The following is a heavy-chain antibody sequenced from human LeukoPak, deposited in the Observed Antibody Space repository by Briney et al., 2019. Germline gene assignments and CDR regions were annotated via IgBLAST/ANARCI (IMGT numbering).Heavy chain of an antibody. J-gene: IGHJ4*02. CDR1: GYTFTSYG. CDR2: MNPNSGNT. D-gene: IGHD2-2*01. Sequence: ASVKVSCKASGYTFTSYGISWVRQATGQGLEWMGWMNPNSGNTGYAQKFQGRVTMTRNTSISTAYMELSRLRSDDTAVYYCARDPRSTSWYYFDYWGQGTLVTVSS. V-gene: IGHV1-8*02. CDR3: ARDPRSTSWYYFDY.